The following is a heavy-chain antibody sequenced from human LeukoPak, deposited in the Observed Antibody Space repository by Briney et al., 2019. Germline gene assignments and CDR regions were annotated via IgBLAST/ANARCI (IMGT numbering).Heavy chain of an antibody. CDR1: GYSFSNYY. J-gene: IGHJ4*02. CDR3: ARETDIAVAANYFDY. CDR2: INPSGGGT. D-gene: IGHD6-19*01. V-gene: IGHV1-46*01. Sequence: ASVKVSCKASGYSFSNYYIHWVRQAPGQGPEWMGIINPSGGGTTYAPKFQGRVTMTKDTSTSTVYMLLSRLESADTALYYCARETDIAVAANYFDYWGQGTLVTVPS.